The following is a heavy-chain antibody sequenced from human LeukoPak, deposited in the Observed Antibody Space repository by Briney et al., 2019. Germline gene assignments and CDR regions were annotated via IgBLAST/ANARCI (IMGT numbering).Heavy chain of an antibody. D-gene: IGHD3-10*01. Sequence: PSETLSLTCTVSGGSISTYYWSWIRQPPGKGLEWIGYIYNNGINNYNPSLRSRVTISIDTSKNQLSLKFNSVTAADTAVYYCAKLRLPGMGLRDWFFDLWGRGALVTVSS. CDR3: AKLRLPGMGLRDWFFDL. J-gene: IGHJ2*01. CDR1: GGSISTYY. V-gene: IGHV4-59*08. CDR2: IYNNGIN.